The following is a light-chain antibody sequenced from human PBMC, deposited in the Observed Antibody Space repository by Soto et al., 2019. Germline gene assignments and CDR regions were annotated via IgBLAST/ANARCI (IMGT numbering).Light chain of an antibody. CDR3: SSYTSSSTLWVV. Sequence: QSALTQPASVSGSPGQSITISCTGTSSDVGGYNYVSWYQQHPGKAPKLMIYDVSKRPSGVSNRFSGSKSGNTASLTISGLQAEDEADYYCSSYTSSSTLWVVFGGGTKLTVL. J-gene: IGLJ2*01. V-gene: IGLV2-14*01. CDR1: SSDVGGYNY. CDR2: DVS.